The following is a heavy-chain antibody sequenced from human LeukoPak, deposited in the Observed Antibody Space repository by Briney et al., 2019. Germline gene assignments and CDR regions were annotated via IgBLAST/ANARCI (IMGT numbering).Heavy chain of an antibody. CDR3: ARDRGWNTFDF. Sequence: GRSLRLSCAASGFIFSDHWMSWVRQAPGKGLEWVANIKEDGSQKGCVDSARGRFTISRDNEKTSLHLQMNSLRAEDTAVYYCARDRGWNTFDFWGQGILVTVSS. V-gene: IGHV3-7*01. CDR1: GFIFSDHW. D-gene: IGHD1/OR15-1a*01. J-gene: IGHJ4*02. CDR2: IKEDGSQK.